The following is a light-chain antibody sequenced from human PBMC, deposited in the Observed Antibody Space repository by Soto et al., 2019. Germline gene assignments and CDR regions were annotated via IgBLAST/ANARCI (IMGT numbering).Light chain of an antibody. Sequence: EIVLTQSPATLSLSPGERATLSCRASQSVASYLAWYQQKPGQAPRLLIYDTSNRATGIPARFSGGGYGTDFTPTISSLEHEDVAVYYCQQRSNWPPYTFGQGTKVEIK. CDR3: QQRSNWPPYT. J-gene: IGKJ2*01. CDR2: DTS. CDR1: QSVASY. V-gene: IGKV3-11*01.